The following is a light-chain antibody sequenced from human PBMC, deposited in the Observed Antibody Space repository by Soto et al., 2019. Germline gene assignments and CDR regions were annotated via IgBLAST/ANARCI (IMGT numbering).Light chain of an antibody. CDR2: DAS. CDR3: QHYENLPFT. CDR1: QTISLY. Sequence: DIQMTQSPSSVSASVGDRVTITCQASQTISLYLNWYQQRPGRAPKLLIYDASTLETGVPSRFSGSGSGTDFTFSISNLQPEDIGTYYCQHYENLPFTFGPGAKVAI. V-gene: IGKV1-33*01. J-gene: IGKJ3*01.